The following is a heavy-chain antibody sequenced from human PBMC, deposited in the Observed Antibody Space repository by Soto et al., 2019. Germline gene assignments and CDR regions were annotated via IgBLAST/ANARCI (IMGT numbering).Heavy chain of an antibody. V-gene: IGHV1-69*13. CDR1: GGTFSSYA. CDR3: TRGLRYYDSSGTNDY. D-gene: IGHD3-22*01. J-gene: IGHJ4*02. Sequence: GASVKVSCKASGGTFSSYAISWVRQAPGQGLEWMGGIIPIFGTANYAQKFQGRVTITADESTSTAYMELSSLRSEDTAVYYCTRGLRYYDSSGTNDYWGQGTLVTVSS. CDR2: IIPIFGTA.